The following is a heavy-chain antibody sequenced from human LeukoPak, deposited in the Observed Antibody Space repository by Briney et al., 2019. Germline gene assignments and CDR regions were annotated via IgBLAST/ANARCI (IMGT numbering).Heavy chain of an antibody. CDR3: ARDYSYGFLN. Sequence: PGGSLRLSCAASGFTFSSYPMHWVRQAPGRGLEWVSYISGSSRPIYYADSVKGRFTISRDNAKNSLYLQMNSLRAEDTAVYYCARDYSYGFLNWGQGTLVTVSS. CDR1: GFTFSSYP. J-gene: IGHJ4*02. D-gene: IGHD5-18*01. CDR2: ISGSSRPI. V-gene: IGHV3-48*01.